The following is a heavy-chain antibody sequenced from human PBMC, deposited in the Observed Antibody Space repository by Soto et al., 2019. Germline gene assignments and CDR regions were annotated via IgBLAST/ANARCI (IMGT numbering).Heavy chain of an antibody. CDR2: INHSGST. D-gene: IGHD3-22*01. CDR1: GGSFSGYY. V-gene: IGHV4-34*01. Sequence: TLSLTCAVYGGSFSGYYWSWIRQAPGNGLEWIGEINHSGSTNYNPSLKSRVTISVDTSKNQFSLKLSSVTAADTAVYYCARRGNGIVTKNWFDPWGQGTLVTVS. J-gene: IGHJ5*02. CDR3: ARRGNGIVTKNWFDP.